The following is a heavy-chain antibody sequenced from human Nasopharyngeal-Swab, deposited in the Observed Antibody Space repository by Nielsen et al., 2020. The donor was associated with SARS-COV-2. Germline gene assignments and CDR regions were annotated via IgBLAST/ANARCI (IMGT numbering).Heavy chain of an antibody. CDR1: GFTFSSYW. CDR2: INRDGSST. CDR3: ARVKYDTSGYLYSGSDY. J-gene: IGHJ4*02. Sequence: GESLKISCAASGFTFSSYWMHWVRQAPGKGLVWVSRINRDGSSTSYADSVKGRFTSSRDNAKNTLYLQMNSLRVEDTAVYYCARVKYDTSGYLYSGSDYWGQGTLVTVSS. V-gene: IGHV3-74*01. D-gene: IGHD3-22*01.